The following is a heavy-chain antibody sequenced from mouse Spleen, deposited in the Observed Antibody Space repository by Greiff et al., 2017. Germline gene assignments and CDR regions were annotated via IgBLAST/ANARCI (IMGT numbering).Heavy chain of an antibody. CDR1: GFSLTGYG. D-gene: IGHD1-1*01. CDR3: ARGPFITTVVGAMDY. Sequence: VKLMESGPGLVAPSQSLSITCTVSGFSLTGYGVNWVRQPPGKGLEWLGMIWGDGSTDYNSALKSRLSISKDNSKSQVFLKMNSLQTDDTARYYCARGPFITTVVGAMDYWGQGTSVTVSS. J-gene: IGHJ4*01. CDR2: IWGDGST. V-gene: IGHV2-6-7*01.